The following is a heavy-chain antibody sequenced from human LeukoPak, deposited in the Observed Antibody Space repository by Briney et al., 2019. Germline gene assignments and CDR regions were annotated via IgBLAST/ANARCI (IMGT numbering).Heavy chain of an antibody. Sequence: ASVKVSCKASGFTFTSSAMHWVRQAPGKGLEWMGGFDPEDGETIYAQKFQGRVTMTEDTSTDTAYMELSSLRSEDTAVHYCATIRDPPEIYDSSGYTFDYWGQGTLVAVSS. CDR1: GFTFTSSA. CDR3: ATIRDPPEIYDSSGYTFDY. J-gene: IGHJ4*02. D-gene: IGHD3-22*01. CDR2: FDPEDGET. V-gene: IGHV1-24*01.